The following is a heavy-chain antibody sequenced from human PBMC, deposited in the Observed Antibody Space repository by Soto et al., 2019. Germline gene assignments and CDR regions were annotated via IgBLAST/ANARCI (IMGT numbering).Heavy chain of an antibody. CDR2: INPNTGDT. Sequence: QVQLVQSGAEVKKPGASLKVSCKASGYTFTAYYIHWVRQAPGQGLEWMGWINPNTGDTKIAQKFQGRVTMTRDSSIRAAYLDVRSLTSDDTAVYYCARDRPSDYWGQGTRVTVSS. CDR1: GYTFTAYY. CDR3: ARDRPSDY. V-gene: IGHV1-2*02. J-gene: IGHJ4*02.